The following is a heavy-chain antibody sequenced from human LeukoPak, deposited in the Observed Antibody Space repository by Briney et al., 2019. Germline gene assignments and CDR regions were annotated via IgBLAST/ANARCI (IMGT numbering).Heavy chain of an antibody. J-gene: IGHJ4*02. Sequence: GGSLRLSCAASGFTFSSYTIHWVRQAPGKGLEWVAVISYDGSNKYYADSVKGRFTISRNNSKNTLYLQMNSLRAEDTAVYYCANVEMATMAHWGQGTLVTVSS. CDR2: ISYDGSNK. CDR1: GFTFSSYT. CDR3: ANVEMATMAH. V-gene: IGHV3-30*04. D-gene: IGHD5-24*01.